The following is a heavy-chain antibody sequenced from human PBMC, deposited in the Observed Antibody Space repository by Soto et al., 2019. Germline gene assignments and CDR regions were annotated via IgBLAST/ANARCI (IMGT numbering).Heavy chain of an antibody. Sequence: GGSLRLSCAASGFTFSSYAMHWVRQAPGKGLEWVAVISYDGSNKYYADAVKGRFTISRDNSKNTLYLQMNSLRAEDTAVYYCARDPLYYYDSSGSLDYWGQGTLATVSS. CDR1: GFTFSSYA. CDR3: ARDPLYYYDSSGSLDY. J-gene: IGHJ4*02. D-gene: IGHD3-22*01. CDR2: ISYDGSNK. V-gene: IGHV3-30-3*01.